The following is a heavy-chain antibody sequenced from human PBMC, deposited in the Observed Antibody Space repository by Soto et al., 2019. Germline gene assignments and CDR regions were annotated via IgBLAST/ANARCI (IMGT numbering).Heavy chain of an antibody. Sequence: ASVKVSCKASGYTFTSYAMHWVRQAPGQRLEWMGWINAGNGNTKYSQKFQGRVTITRDTSASTAYMELSSLRSEDTAVYYCARGGVANYYASSGFLGYWGQGTLVTVSS. D-gene: IGHD3-22*01. J-gene: IGHJ4*02. CDR2: INAGNGNT. V-gene: IGHV1-3*01. CDR3: ARGGVANYYASSGFLGY. CDR1: GYTFTSYA.